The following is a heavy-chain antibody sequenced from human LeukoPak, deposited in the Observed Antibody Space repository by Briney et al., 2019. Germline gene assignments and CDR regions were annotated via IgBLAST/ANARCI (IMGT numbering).Heavy chain of an antibody. V-gene: IGHV7-4-1*02. CDR2: INTNTGSP. CDR3: ARPKLRWSAYYYMDV. CDR1: GYTFTSYA. J-gene: IGHJ6*03. D-gene: IGHD4-23*01. Sequence: ASVKVSCKASGYTFTSYAMNWVRPAPGQGLEWMGWINTNTGSPTYAQGFTGRFVFSLDTSVSTAYLQISSLKAEDTAVYYCARPKLRWSAYYYMDVWGKGTTVPVSS.